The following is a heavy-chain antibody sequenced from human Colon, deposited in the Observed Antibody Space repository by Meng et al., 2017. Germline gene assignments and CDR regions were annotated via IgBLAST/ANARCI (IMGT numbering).Heavy chain of an antibody. CDR2: IDHFGIS. D-gene: IGHD4-17*01. CDR1: GGSFSGFY. V-gene: IGHV4-34*02. CDR3: ATGLRHGDWFDP. J-gene: IGHJ5*02. Sequence: QVQIQPGGRGVLKPTETLSLTCAVSGGSFSGFYWSWIRQPPGKGLEWIGEIDHFGISNYNSSLKGRLTMSVDTSKKQISLTLTSVTAADTAVYYCATGLRHGDWFDPWGPGTLVTVPS.